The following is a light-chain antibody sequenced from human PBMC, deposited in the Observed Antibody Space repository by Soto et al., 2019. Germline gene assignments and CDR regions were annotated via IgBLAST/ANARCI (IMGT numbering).Light chain of an antibody. Sequence: DIVMTQSPSSLSASVGGRITISCRASQGISNLLAWYQQKPGKAPKLLIYAASTLQSGVPSRISGSGSGTDFTLTISSLQPEDVATYYCQKYSSAPFTFGPGTKVDIK. V-gene: IGKV1-27*01. CDR1: QGISNL. CDR3: QKYSSAPFT. J-gene: IGKJ3*01. CDR2: AAS.